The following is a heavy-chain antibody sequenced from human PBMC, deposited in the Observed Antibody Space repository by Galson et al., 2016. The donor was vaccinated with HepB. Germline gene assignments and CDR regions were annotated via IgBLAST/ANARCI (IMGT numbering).Heavy chain of an antibody. J-gene: IGHJ3*02. D-gene: IGHD2-2*01. Sequence: QSGAEVKKPGESLQISCKGSGYDFSSHWIGWVRQVPGKGLEWMGIIYPGDSDPRYSPSFQGQVTISADKSISSAYLQWSSLKASDTAMYYCARQGLAPAEIWGQGTMVTVSS. CDR2: IYPGDSDP. CDR1: GYDFSSHW. V-gene: IGHV5-51*01. CDR3: ARQGLAPAEI.